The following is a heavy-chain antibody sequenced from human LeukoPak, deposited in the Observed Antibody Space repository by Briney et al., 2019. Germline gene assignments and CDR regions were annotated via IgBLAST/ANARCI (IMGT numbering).Heavy chain of an antibody. CDR2: IYTSGST. D-gene: IGHD6-13*01. J-gene: IGHJ4*02. CDR3: AGTGAAAGEAHFDY. CDR1: DGSISSYY. Sequence: PSETLSLTCTVSDGSISSYYWSWIRQPAGKGLEWIGRIYTSGSTNYNPSLKSRVTMTVDTSKNQFSLKLSSVTAADTAVYYCAGTGAAAGEAHFDYWGQGTLVTVSS. V-gene: IGHV4-4*07.